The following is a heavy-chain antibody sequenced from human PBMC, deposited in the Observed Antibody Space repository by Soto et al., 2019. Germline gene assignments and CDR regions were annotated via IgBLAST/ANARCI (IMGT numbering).Heavy chain of an antibody. CDR1: GYTFTSYG. J-gene: IGHJ5*02. CDR2: ISAYNGNT. CDR3: ARAQTYYYGSEATMYNWFDP. Sequence: ASVKVSCKASGYTFTSYGISWVRQAPGQGLEWMGWISAYNGNTNYAQKLQGRVTMTTDTSTSTAYMELRSLRSDDTAVYYCARAQTYYYGSEATMYNWFDPWGQGTLVTVSS. D-gene: IGHD3-10*01. V-gene: IGHV1-18*01.